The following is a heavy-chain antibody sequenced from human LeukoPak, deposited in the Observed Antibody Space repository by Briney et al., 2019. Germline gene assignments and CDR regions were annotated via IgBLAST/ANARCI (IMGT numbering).Heavy chain of an antibody. Sequence: GGSLRLSCVASGFTVSSNYMNWVRQAPGKGLEWVSGGSAYYADSVKGRFTISRDNSKNMLYLEMNSLSTEDTAVYYCAKVRYCSGVNCYPDDNWGQGTLVTVSS. V-gene: IGHV3-66*02. CDR2: GGSA. J-gene: IGHJ4*02. CDR3: AKVRYCSGVNCYPDDN. CDR1: GFTVSSNY. D-gene: IGHD2-15*01.